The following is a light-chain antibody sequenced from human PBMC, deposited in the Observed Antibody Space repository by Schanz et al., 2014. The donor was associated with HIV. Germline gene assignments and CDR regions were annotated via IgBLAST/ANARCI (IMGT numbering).Light chain of an antibody. J-gene: IGKJ4*01. Sequence: DVQMTQSPSTLSASVGDRVTITCRASQTVFTWLAWYQEKPGKAPKLLIYGASRLDSGVPSRFRGSGSGTEFTLTISSLQPEDFAVYFCQQRSNWPLLTFGGGTKVEIK. V-gene: IGKV1-5*03. CDR1: QTVFTW. CDR2: GAS. CDR3: QQRSNWPLLT.